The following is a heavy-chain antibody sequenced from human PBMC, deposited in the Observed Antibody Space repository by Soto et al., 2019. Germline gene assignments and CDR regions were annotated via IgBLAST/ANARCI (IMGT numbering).Heavy chain of an antibody. J-gene: IGHJ4*02. CDR2: ISAYNGNT. D-gene: IGHD3-16*02. CDR3: VRDGSDYDYVWGSFRTPKRGDY. Sequence: QVQLVQSGAEVKKPGASVKVSCKASGYTFTSYGISWVRQAPGQGLEWMGWISAYNGNTNYAQKLQGRVTMTTDTSTGXXYXEXXSLRSDETAVYYCVRDGSDYDYVWGSFRTPKRGDYWGQGTLVTVSS. CDR1: GYTFTSYG. V-gene: IGHV1-18*01.